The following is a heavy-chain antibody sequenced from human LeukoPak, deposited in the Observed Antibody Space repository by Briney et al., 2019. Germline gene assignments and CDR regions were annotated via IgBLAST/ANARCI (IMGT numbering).Heavy chain of an antibody. Sequence: ASVKVSCKVSGYTLTELSMHWVRQAPGKGLEWMGGFDPEDGETIYAQKFQGRVTMTEDTSTDTAYMELSSLRSEDTAVYYCATGLSYYDSSGYRFDYWGQGTLVTVSS. CDR2: FDPEDGET. J-gene: IGHJ4*02. D-gene: IGHD3-22*01. CDR3: ATGLSYYDSSGYRFDY. CDR1: GYTLTELS. V-gene: IGHV1-24*01.